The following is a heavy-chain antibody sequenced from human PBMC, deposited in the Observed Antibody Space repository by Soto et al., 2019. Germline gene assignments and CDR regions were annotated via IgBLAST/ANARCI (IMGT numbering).Heavy chain of an antibody. J-gene: IGHJ4*02. CDR1: GFTFSSYA. V-gene: IGHV3-23*01. CDR3: AKGPPPPFFGVVTYMDY. CDR2: ISGSGGST. Sequence: EVQLLESGGGLVQPGGSLRLSCAASGFTFSSYAMSWVRQAPGKGLEWVSAISGSGGSTYYADSVKGRFTISRDNSKNTLYLQMNSLRAEDTAVYYCAKGPPPPFFGVVTYMDYWGQGTLVTVSS. D-gene: IGHD3-3*01.